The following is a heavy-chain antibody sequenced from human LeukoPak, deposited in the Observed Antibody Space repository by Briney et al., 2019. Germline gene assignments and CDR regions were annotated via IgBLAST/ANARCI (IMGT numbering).Heavy chain of an antibody. CDR1: GFTLSAYA. CDR2: ISYDGSNK. D-gene: IGHD5-18*01. Sequence: PGGSLRLSCAASGFTLSAYAMHWVRQAPGKGLEWVALISYDGSNKYYADFVKGRFTISRDNAKNTLYLQMNSLRAEDTAVYYCARAKYSYDLDPWGQGTLVTVSS. CDR3: ARAKYSYDLDP. V-gene: IGHV3-30*03. J-gene: IGHJ5*02.